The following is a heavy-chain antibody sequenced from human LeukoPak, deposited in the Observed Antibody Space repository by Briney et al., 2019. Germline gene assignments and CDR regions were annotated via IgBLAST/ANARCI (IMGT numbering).Heavy chain of an antibody. CDR2: IYYSGST. CDR3: ARLTGYSSESWFDP. D-gene: IGHD3-9*01. J-gene: IGHJ5*02. CDR1: GGSISSYC. V-gene: IGHV4-59*01. Sequence: PSETLSLTCTVSGGSISSYCWSWIRQPPGKGLEWIGYIYYSGSTNYNPSLKSRVTISVDTSKNQFSLKLSSVTAADTAVYYCARLTGYSSESWFDPWGQGTLVTVSS.